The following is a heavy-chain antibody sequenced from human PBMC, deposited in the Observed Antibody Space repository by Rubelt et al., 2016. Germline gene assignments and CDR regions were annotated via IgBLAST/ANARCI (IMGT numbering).Heavy chain of an antibody. Sequence: EVQLVQSGAEVKKPGESLRISCKGSGYSFTSSWISWVRQMPGKGLEWMGRIDPSDSYTNYSPSFQGHVTISADKAISTAYLQWSSLKASDTAMYYCARIPGSGSSEINWFDPWGQGTLVTVSS. CDR2: IDPSDSYT. CDR1: GYSFTSSW. J-gene: IGHJ5*02. CDR3: ARIPGSGSSEINWFDP. V-gene: IGHV5-10-1*03. D-gene: IGHD3-10*01.